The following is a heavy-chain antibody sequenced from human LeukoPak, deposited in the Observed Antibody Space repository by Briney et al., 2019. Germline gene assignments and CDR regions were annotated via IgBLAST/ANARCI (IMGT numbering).Heavy chain of an antibody. CDR2: IYYSGST. CDR3: ARPVPSRLGWFDP. J-gene: IGHJ5*02. V-gene: IGHV4-39*01. Sequence: SETLSLACAVYGGSFSGYYWGWIRQPPGKGLEWIGSIYYSGSTYYSPSLKSRVTISVDTSKNQFSLKLSSVTAADTAVYYCARPVPSRLGWFDPWGQGTLVTVSS. CDR1: GGSFSGYY. D-gene: IGHD1-1*01.